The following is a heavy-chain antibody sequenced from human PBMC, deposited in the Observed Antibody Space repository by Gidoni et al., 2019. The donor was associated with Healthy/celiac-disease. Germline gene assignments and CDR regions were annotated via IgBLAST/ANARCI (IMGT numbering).Heavy chain of an antibody. CDR2: ISSSSSYI. D-gene: IGHD5-12*01. J-gene: IGHJ4*02. V-gene: IGHV3-21*01. Sequence: EVQLVESGGGLVKPGGSLRLSCAASGFTFSSYSMNWVRQAPGKGLEWVSSISSSSSYIYYADSVKGRFTISRDNAKNSLYLQMNSLRAEDTAVYYCARDNSGYGGNSGDYWGQGTLVTVSS. CDR3: ARDNSGYGGNSGDY. CDR1: GFTFSSYS.